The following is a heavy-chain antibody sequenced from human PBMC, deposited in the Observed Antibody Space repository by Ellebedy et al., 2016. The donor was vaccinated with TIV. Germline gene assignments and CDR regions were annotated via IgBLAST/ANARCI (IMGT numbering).Heavy chain of an antibody. Sequence: GESLKISCAASGFTFSSYYMHWVRQAPGKGLEWLANIKQDGSDKNYMDSVKGRFSISRDNSKNSLYLQMDSLTAEDTAVYYCVRGSGYCTSNTYSDNWGQGTLVTVSS. D-gene: IGHD2-2*03. J-gene: IGHJ4*02. CDR3: VRGSGYCTSNTYSDN. V-gene: IGHV3-7*03. CDR2: IKQDGSDK. CDR1: GFTFSSYY.